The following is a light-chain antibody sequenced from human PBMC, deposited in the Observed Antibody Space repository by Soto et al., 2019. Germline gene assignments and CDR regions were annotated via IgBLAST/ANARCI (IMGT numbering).Light chain of an antibody. CDR1: QSVRSSY. CDR2: GAS. Sequence: EIVLTQSPGTLSLSPGERATLSCRASQSVRSSYLAWYQQKPGQAPRLLIYGASDRATGIPDRFSGSGSGTDFTLTISRLEPEDFAVYYCQQYSRSPRTFGQGTKVEIK. J-gene: IGKJ1*01. CDR3: QQYSRSPRT. V-gene: IGKV3-20*01.